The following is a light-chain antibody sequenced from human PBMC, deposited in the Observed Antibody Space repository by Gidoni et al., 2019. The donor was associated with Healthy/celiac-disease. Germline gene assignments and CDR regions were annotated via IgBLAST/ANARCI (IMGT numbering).Light chain of an antibody. V-gene: IGKV3D-20*01. J-gene: IGKJ4*01. CDR3: QQYGSSPPLT. Sequence: EIELTQSPATLSLFPGERATLSCEASQSVSSSYLTWYQQKPGLAPLLLIYAASSRATGIPDRFCGSGSGTDFTLTISGLEPEDFAVYYCQQYGSSPPLTFGGGTKVEIK. CDR2: AAS. CDR1: QSVSSSY.